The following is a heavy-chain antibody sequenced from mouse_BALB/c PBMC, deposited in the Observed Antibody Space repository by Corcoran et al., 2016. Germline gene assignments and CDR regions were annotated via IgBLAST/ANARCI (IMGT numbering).Heavy chain of an antibody. CDR1: GYTFTNYG. J-gene: IGHJ2*01. CDR3: ARAGDGDY. V-gene: IGHV9-3-1*01. Sequence: QLQLVQSGPALKKPGETVKISCKASGYTFTNYGMNWVKQAPGKGLKWMGWINTYTGEPTYADDFKGRFACSLETSASTSYLQINNLKNEDTATYFCARAGDGDYWGQGTTLTVSS. CDR2: INTYTGEP. D-gene: IGHD3-3*01.